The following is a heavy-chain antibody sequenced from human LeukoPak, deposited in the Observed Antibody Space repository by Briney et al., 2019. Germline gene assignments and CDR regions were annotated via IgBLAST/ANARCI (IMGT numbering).Heavy chain of an antibody. CDR3: ARSSSAVLRYFDWLIYDY. J-gene: IGHJ4*02. Sequence: GESLKISCKGSGYSFTSYWIGWVRQMPGKGLEWMGIIYPGDPDTRYSPSFQGQVTISADKSISTAYLQWSSLKASDTAMYYCARSSSAVLRYFDWLIYDYWGQGTLVTVSS. D-gene: IGHD3-9*01. CDR2: IYPGDPDT. V-gene: IGHV5-51*01. CDR1: GYSFTSYW.